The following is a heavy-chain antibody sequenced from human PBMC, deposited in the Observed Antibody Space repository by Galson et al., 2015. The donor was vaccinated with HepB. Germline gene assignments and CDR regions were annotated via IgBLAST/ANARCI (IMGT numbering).Heavy chain of an antibody. CDR2: ISSSSSTI. D-gene: IGHD6-13*01. CDR3: ARDLSSSWYTGYYYYYYGMDV. V-gene: IGHV3-48*04. CDR1: GFTFSSYS. J-gene: IGHJ6*02. Sequence: SLRLSCAASGFTFSSYSMNWVRQAPGKGLEWVSYISSSSSTIYYADSVKGRFTISRDNAKNSLYLQMNSLRAEDTAVYYCARDLSSSWYTGYYYYYYGMDVWGQGTTVTVSS.